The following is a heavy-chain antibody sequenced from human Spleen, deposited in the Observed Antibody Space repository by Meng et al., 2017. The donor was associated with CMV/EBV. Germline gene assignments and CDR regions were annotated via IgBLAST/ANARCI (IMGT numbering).Heavy chain of an antibody. D-gene: IGHD2-2*01. J-gene: IGHJ4*02. CDR2: INPSGGSK. CDR3: ARAPGSSLDY. V-gene: IGHV1-46*01. Sequence: QVQLVQSGAEVKKPGASVKVSCKASGYTFTSYYMHWVRQAPGQGLEWRGLINPSGGSKSYAQKFQGRVTMTRNTSTSTVYMELSSLRSEDTAVYYCARAPGSSLDYWGQGTLVTVSS. CDR1: GYTFTSYY.